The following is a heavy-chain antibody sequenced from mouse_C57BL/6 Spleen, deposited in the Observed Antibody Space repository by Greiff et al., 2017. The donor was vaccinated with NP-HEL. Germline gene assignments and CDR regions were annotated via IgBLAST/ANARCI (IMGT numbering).Heavy chain of an antibody. CDR1: GFSLTSYG. Sequence: VQLQQSGPGLVQPSQSLSITCTVSGFSLTSYGVHWVRQSPGKGLEWLGVIWRGGSTDYNAAFMSRLSITKDNSKSQVFFKMNSLQADDTAIYYCAKNGGYYYGSSSYYYAMDYWGQGTSVTVSS. CDR3: AKNGGYYYGSSSYYYAMDY. J-gene: IGHJ4*01. V-gene: IGHV2-5*01. CDR2: IWRGGST. D-gene: IGHD1-1*01.